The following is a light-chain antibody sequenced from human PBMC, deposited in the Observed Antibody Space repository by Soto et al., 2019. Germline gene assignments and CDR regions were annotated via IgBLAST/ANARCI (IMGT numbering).Light chain of an antibody. Sequence: DIQMTQSPSSLSASVGDRVTITCRASQSISSWLAWYQQKPGKAPKLLIFDAFSLESGVPSSFSGSRSGTEFTPTISSLQPDDYATYYCQQYNSYSPLTFGGGTKVEIK. J-gene: IGKJ4*01. CDR2: DAF. CDR1: QSISSW. V-gene: IGKV1-5*01. CDR3: QQYNSYSPLT.